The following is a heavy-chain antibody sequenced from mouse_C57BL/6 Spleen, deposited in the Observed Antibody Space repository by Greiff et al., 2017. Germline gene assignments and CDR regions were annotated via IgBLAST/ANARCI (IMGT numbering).Heavy chain of an antibody. D-gene: IGHD1-1*01. CDR2: IYPGSGST. CDR3: ARGHYYGSSYWYFDV. Sequence: QVQLQQPGAELVKPGASVKMSCKASGYTFTSYWITWVKQRPGQGLEWIGDIYPGSGSTNYNEKFKSKATLTVDTSSSTAYMQRSSLTSEDSAVYYCARGHYYGSSYWYFDVWGTGTTVTVSS. V-gene: IGHV1-55*01. CDR1: GYTFTSYW. J-gene: IGHJ1*03.